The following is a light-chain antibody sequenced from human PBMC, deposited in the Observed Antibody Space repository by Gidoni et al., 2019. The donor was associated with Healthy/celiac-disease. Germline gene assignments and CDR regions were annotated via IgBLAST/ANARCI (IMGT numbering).Light chain of an antibody. Sequence: QSALTQPASVSGSPGQSITISCTGTSSDAGGYNYVYWYQQLPGKAPKLMIYDVSNRPPGVSNRFSGSKSGNTASLTISGLQAEDEADYYCSSYTSSSTLVGGGTKLTVL. CDR2: DVS. V-gene: IGLV2-14*01. J-gene: IGLJ2*01. CDR1: SSDAGGYNY. CDR3: SSYTSSSTL.